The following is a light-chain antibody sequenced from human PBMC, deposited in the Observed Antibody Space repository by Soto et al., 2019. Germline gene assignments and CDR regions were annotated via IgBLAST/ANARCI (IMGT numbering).Light chain of an antibody. CDR1: RSDVGIYNY. J-gene: IGLJ1*01. CDR2: EVS. CDR3: SSYTSSSTRV. V-gene: IGLV2-14*01. Sequence: QSALTQPASVSGSPGQSSAISCTGSRSDVGIYNYVSWYQQNPGKFPKLIIYEVSNRPSGVSNRFSGSKSGNTASLTISGLHAADDADYYFSSYTSSSTRVFGTGTQLTV.